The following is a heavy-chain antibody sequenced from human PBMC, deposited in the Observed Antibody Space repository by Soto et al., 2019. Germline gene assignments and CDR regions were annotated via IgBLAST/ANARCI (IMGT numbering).Heavy chain of an antibody. V-gene: IGHV1-69*13. J-gene: IGHJ4*02. CDR1: GGTFGSYA. CDR3: ARAGYYYDSSGYYLPYDY. D-gene: IGHD3-22*01. Sequence: GASVKVSCKASGGTFGSYAISWVRQAPGQGLEWMGGIIPIFGTANYAQKFQGRVTITADESTSTAYMELSSLRSEDTAVYYCARAGYYYDSSGYYLPYDYWGQGTLVTVSS. CDR2: IIPIFGTA.